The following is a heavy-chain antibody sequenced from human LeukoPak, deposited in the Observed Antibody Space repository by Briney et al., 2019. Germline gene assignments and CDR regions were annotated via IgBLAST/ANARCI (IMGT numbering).Heavy chain of an antibody. CDR2: ISWNSGSI. D-gene: IGHD2-2*01. V-gene: IGHV3-9*03. J-gene: IGHJ3*02. Sequence: PGRSLRLSCAASGFTFDDYAMHWVRQAPGKGLELVSGISWNSGSIGYADSVKGRFTISRDNAKNSLYLQMNSLRAEDMALYYCAKAKGGYCSSTSCPPNDAFDIWGQGTMVTVSS. CDR1: GFTFDDYA. CDR3: AKAKGGYCSSTSCPPNDAFDI.